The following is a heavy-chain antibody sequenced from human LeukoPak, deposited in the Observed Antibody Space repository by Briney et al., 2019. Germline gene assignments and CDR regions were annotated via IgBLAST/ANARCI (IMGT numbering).Heavy chain of an antibody. D-gene: IGHD3-3*01. CDR3: ARHVLRFQSREVDY. CDR2: IYYSGST. CDR1: GGSISSSSYY. J-gene: IGHJ4*02. V-gene: IGHV4-39*01. Sequence: PSETLSLTCTVSGGSISSSSYYWGWIRQPPGKGLEWIGSIYYSGSTYYNPSLKSRVTISVDTSKNQFSLKLSSMTAADTAVYYCARHVLRFQSREVDYWGQGTLVTVSS.